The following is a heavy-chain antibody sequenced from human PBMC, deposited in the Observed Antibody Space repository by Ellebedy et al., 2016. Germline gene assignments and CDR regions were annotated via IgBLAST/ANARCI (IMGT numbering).Heavy chain of an antibody. CDR3: AKDGPGRTYDAFHI. J-gene: IGHJ3*02. Sequence: GGSLRLSCAASGFTFSGYAMNWVRQAPGKGLEWVSTISGSGGSTFYADSVRGRFTISRDNSKNTLFVQMNSLRADDTAVYYCAKDGPGRTYDAFHIWGQGTMVTVSS. CDR1: GFTFSGYA. CDR2: ISGSGGST. D-gene: IGHD1-1*01. V-gene: IGHV3-23*01.